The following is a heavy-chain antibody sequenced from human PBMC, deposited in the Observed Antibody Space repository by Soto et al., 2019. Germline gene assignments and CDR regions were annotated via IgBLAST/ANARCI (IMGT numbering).Heavy chain of an antibody. CDR3: ARQEAVPGTPFDS. J-gene: IGHJ4*02. V-gene: IGHV4-59*01. D-gene: IGHD6-19*01. Sequence: QERLQESGPGLVKPSETLSLTCSVSGGSINGYYWNWIRQPPGKGLEWLGNVYFSGSTHYNPSLEARLTILVDTSKKQISLKLRSVTAADTAVYYCARQEAVPGTPFDSWGQGTLVSVSS. CDR1: GGSINGYY. CDR2: VYFSGST.